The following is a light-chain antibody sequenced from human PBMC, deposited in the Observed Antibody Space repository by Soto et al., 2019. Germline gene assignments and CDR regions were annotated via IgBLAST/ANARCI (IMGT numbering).Light chain of an antibody. J-gene: IGKJ5*01. V-gene: IGKV3-15*01. CDR1: QSVSRY. CDR3: QQYNTWPPIT. CDR2: GAS. Sequence: EIVMTQSPSTLSVSPGERATLSCRASQSVSRYLAWYQQKPGQAPRLLIYGASTRATGLPARFSGSGSGTDFTLTISSLQSEDFAVYYCQQYNTWPPITFGQGTRLEI.